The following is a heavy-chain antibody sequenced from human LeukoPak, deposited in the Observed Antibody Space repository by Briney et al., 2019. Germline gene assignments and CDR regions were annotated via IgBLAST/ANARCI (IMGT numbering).Heavy chain of an antibody. Sequence: GRSLRLSCEASGFTFSNYGVHWVRQAPGKGLEWVAVIWYDGSNKYYADSVKGRFTISRDNSKNTLYLQMNSLRAEDTAVYYCARDRCSGRTSCPDYWGQGTLVTVSS. CDR3: ARDRCSGRTSCPDY. J-gene: IGHJ4*02. CDR1: GFTFSNYG. V-gene: IGHV3-33*01. D-gene: IGHD6-19*01. CDR2: IWYDGSNK.